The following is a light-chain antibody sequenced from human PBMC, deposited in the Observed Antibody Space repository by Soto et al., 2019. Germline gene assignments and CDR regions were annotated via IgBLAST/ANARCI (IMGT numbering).Light chain of an antibody. CDR1: SSNIGSNY. CDR3: CSSAPESTYV. J-gene: IGLJ1*01. Sequence: QSVLTQPPSASGTPGQRVTISCSGSSSNIGSNYVYWYHQLPGTAPKLVIYRNNQRPSGVPDRISGSTSGNAASLTISGLQADDEADYFCCSSAPESTYVFGNGTKVTVL. V-gene: IGLV1-47*01. CDR2: RNN.